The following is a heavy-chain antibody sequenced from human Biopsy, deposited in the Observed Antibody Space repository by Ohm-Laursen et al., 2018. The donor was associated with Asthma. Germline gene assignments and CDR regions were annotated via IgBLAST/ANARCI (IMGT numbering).Heavy chain of an antibody. CDR1: GGTFSSYS. CDR2: IIPIFGTA. CDR3: ARHPYVDGSDNYYYRGNDYYLGMDV. V-gene: IGHV1-69*13. D-gene: IGHD3-10*01. J-gene: IGHJ6*02. Sequence: SVKVSCKASGGTFSSYSVSWVRQAPGQGLEWMGGIIPIFGTANYAQKFQGRVTITVDESTSTAYMELSSLRSEDTAVYYCARHPYVDGSDNYYYRGNDYYLGMDVWGQGTTVTVSS.